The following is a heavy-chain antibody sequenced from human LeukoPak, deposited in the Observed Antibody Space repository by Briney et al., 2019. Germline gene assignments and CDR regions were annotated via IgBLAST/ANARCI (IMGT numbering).Heavy chain of an antibody. CDR2: VSGTGGRT. J-gene: IGHJ5*02. D-gene: IGHD6-6*01. CDR1: GFTFSTYA. Sequence: PGGSLRLSCAASGFTFSTYAMSWVRQAPGKGLEWVSVVSGTGGRTYYADSVKGRSTISRDNSKNTLYLQMNSLRAEDTALYYCVKASSSSPQYNWFDAWGQGTQVTVSS. V-gene: IGHV3-23*01. CDR3: VKASSSSPQYNWFDA.